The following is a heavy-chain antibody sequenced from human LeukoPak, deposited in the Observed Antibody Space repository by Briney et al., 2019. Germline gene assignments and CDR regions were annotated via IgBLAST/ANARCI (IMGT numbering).Heavy chain of an antibody. D-gene: IGHD6-19*01. V-gene: IGHV3-53*01. CDR3: ARVHSSGWYDY. CDR1: GFTVSSNY. CDR2: IYSGGST. J-gene: IGHJ4*02. Sequence: GGSLRLSCAASGFTVSSNYMSWVRQAPGKVLEWVSVIYSGGSTYYADSVKGRFTISRDNSKNTLYLQMNSLRAEDTAVYYCARVHSSGWYDYWGQGTLVTVSS.